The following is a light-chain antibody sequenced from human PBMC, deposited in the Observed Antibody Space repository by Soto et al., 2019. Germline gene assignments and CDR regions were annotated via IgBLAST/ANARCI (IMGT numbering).Light chain of an antibody. Sequence: EIVLTQSPGTLSLSPGERATLSCRASQSVSSIYIAWFQRKPGQAPRLLIYGTSNRSTGIPVRFSGSGSGTDFTLTISRLEPEDFAVYYCQQYGTSPLTFGPGTRLEIK. CDR2: GTS. CDR1: QSVSSIY. CDR3: QQYGTSPLT. J-gene: IGKJ5*01. V-gene: IGKV3-20*01.